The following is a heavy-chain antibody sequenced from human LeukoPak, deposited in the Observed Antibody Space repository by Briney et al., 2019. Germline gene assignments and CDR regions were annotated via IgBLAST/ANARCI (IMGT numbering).Heavy chain of an antibody. CDR1: GYTFTSYG. Sequence: ASVKVSCKASGYTFTSYGISWVRQAPGQGLEWMGWISAYNGNTNYAQKLQGRVTITADESTSTAYMELSSLRSEDTAVYYCARLATLGYCSSTSCSDYWGQGTLVTVSS. D-gene: IGHD2-2*01. V-gene: IGHV1-18*01. J-gene: IGHJ4*02. CDR2: ISAYNGNT. CDR3: ARLATLGYCSSTSCSDY.